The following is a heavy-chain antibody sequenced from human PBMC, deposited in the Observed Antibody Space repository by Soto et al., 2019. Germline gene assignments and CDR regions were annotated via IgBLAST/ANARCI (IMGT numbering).Heavy chain of an antibody. J-gene: IGHJ4*02. V-gene: IGHV1-18*01. Sequence: QVQLVQSGADVKKPGASVKVSCKASGYTFTSYGISWVRQAPGQGLEWMGWISSYNGNPNYAQKLQGRVTMTTDTSTSTAYMERRSLGAEDPAVYYCARGYLHYFGYWGQGTLVTVSS. D-gene: IGHD1-20*01. CDR1: GYTFTSYG. CDR2: ISSYNGNP. CDR3: ARGYLHYFGY.